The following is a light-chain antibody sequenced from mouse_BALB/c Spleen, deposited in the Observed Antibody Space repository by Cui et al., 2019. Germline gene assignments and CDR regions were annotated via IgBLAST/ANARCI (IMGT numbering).Light chain of an antibody. V-gene: IGKV5-43*01. Sequence: DIVITQSPATLSVTTGDSGRLSCRDSKSIINNLQWYQQKSHESPRLLLKYASQSISGIPSRFSGSGSGTDFTLSINSMETEDFGMYFCQQSNSWPIFTFGSGTKLEIK. CDR1: KSIINN. CDR2: YAS. J-gene: IGKJ4*01. CDR3: QQSNSWPIFT.